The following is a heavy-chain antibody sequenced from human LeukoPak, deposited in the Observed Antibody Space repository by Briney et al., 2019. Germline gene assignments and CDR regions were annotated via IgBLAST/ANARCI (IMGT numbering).Heavy chain of an antibody. D-gene: IGHD6-13*01. J-gene: IGHJ4*02. CDR3: TSGYSSSWYSPPFDY. CDR2: IRGKAYGGTT. V-gene: IGHV3-49*04. Sequence: GRSLRLSCTASGFTFSDNAMSWVRQAPGKGLEWVGFIRGKAYGGTTQYAASVKGRFTISRDDSKSIAYLQMNSLKTEDTAVYYCTSGYSSSWYSPPFDYWGQGTLVTVSS. CDR1: GFTFSDNA.